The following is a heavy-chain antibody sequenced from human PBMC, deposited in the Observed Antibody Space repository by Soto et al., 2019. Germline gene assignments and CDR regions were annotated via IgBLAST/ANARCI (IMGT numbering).Heavy chain of an antibody. CDR3: ARQDSSSWYYYGMDV. Sequence: GSLRLSCAASGFTFSSYDMHWVRQATGKVLEWVSAIGTAGDTYYPGSVKGRFTISRDKAKNSLYLQMNSLRAGHTALYYCARQDSSSWYYYGMDVWGQVXTVTVYS. CDR1: GFTFSSYD. V-gene: IGHV3-13*01. J-gene: IGHJ6*02. D-gene: IGHD6-13*01. CDR2: IGTAGDT.